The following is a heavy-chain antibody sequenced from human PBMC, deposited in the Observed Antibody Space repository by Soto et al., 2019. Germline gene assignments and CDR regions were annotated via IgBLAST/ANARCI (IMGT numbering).Heavy chain of an antibody. V-gene: IGHV1-18*01. Sequence: ASVKVSCKASGYTFTSYGISWVRQAPGQGLEWMGWISAYNGNTNYAQKLQGRVTMTADTSTSTAYMELRSLRSDDTAVYYCARDAVVVTATTVDYWGQGTLVTVSS. CDR2: ISAYNGNT. CDR1: GYTFTSYG. J-gene: IGHJ4*02. D-gene: IGHD2-21*02. CDR3: ARDAVVVTATTVDY.